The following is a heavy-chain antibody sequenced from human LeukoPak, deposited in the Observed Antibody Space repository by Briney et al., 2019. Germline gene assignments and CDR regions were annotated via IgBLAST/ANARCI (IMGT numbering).Heavy chain of an antibody. Sequence: PGGSLRLSCAASGFTFSSYAMSWVRQAPGKGLEWVSAISGSGGSTYYADSVKGRFTISRDNAKNSLYLQMNSLRAEDTAVYYCARDTHYYDSSGYPGVFDYWGQGTLVTVSS. CDR1: GFTFSSYA. CDR2: ISGSGGST. V-gene: IGHV3-23*01. J-gene: IGHJ4*02. CDR3: ARDTHYYDSSGYPGVFDY. D-gene: IGHD3-22*01.